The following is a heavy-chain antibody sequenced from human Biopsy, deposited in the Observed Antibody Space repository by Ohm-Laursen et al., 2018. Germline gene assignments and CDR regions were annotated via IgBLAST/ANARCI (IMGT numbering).Heavy chain of an antibody. CDR2: IYGGGSPV. V-gene: IGHV3-48*03. CDR1: GFAFNLYE. J-gene: IGHJ4*02. CDR3: ARAYPPPGRRLVVVAGDFDC. Sequence: SLRLSCSASGFAFNLYEMNWVRQAPGKGMEWISYIYGGGSPVSYADSVKGRLTISRDNAKNSLYLQMNSLRAEDTAVYYCARAYPPPGRRLVVVAGDFDCWGQGTRVTVSS. D-gene: IGHD2-15*01.